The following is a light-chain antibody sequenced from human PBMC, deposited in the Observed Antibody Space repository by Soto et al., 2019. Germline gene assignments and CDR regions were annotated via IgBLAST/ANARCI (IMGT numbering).Light chain of an antibody. CDR3: CSYAGSYTFYV. V-gene: IGLV2-11*01. CDR1: SSDVGGYNY. CDR2: DVT. Sequence: QSALTQPRSVSWSPGQSVTISCSGTSSDVGGYNYVSWYQQYPGAAPKLMIYDVTMRPSGVPYRFSGSKSGNTASLTISGLQAEDEADYYCCSYAGSYTFYVFGGGTKLTVL. J-gene: IGLJ1*01.